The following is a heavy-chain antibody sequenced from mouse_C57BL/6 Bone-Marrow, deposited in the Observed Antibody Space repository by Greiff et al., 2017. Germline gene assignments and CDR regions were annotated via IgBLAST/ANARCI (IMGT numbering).Heavy chain of an antibody. D-gene: IGHD4-1*01. CDR3: ARQRTGYYFDY. Sequence: EVQVVESGGDLVKPGGSLKLSCAASGFTFSSYGMSWVRQTPDKRLEWVATISSGGSYTYYPDSVKGRFTISRDNAKNTLYLQMSSLKSGDTAMYYCARQRTGYYFDYWGQGTTLTVSS. J-gene: IGHJ2*01. CDR1: GFTFSSYG. CDR2: ISSGGSYT. V-gene: IGHV5-6*01.